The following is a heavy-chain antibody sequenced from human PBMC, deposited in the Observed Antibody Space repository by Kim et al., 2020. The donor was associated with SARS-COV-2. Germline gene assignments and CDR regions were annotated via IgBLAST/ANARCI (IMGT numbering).Heavy chain of an antibody. Sequence: SNKYYADSVKGRFTISRDNSKNTLYLQMNSLRAEDTAVYYCAGEDGDFDYWGQGTLVIVSS. CDR3: AGEDGDFDY. D-gene: IGHD4-17*01. V-gene: IGHV3-30-3*01. CDR2: SNK. J-gene: IGHJ4*02.